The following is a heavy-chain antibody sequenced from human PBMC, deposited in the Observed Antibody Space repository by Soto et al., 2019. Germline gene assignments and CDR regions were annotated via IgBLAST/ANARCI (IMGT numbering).Heavy chain of an antibody. CDR3: ARPGAPGIAAY. V-gene: IGHV3-23*01. J-gene: IGHJ4*02. CDR2: ISGSGGST. CDR1: GFTFSSYA. D-gene: IGHD6-25*01. Sequence: EVQLLESGGGLVQPGGSLRLSCAASGFTFSSYAMSWVRQAPGKGLEWVSAISGSGGSTYYADSVKGRFTISRDNSKNTLYLQMNSLSAEDTAVYYCARPGAPGIAAYWGQGTLVTVSS.